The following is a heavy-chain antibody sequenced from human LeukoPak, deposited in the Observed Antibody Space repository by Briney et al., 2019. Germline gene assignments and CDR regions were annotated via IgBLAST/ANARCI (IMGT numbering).Heavy chain of an antibody. D-gene: IGHD3-22*01. CDR1: GFTFSSYW. CDR2: IKQDGSEK. J-gene: IGHJ6*02. CDR3: ARKLTYYYDSSGYYYQPYYYYYGMDV. Sequence: GGSLRLSCAASGFTFSSYWMSWGRQAPGKGLEWVANIKQDGSEKYYVDSVKGRFTISRDNAKNSLYLQMNSLRAEDTAVYYCARKLTYYYDSSGYYYQPYYYYYGMDVWGQGTTVTVSS. V-gene: IGHV3-7*04.